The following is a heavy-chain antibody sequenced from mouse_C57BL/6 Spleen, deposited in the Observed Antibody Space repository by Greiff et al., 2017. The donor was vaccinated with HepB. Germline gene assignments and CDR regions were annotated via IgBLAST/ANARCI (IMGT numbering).Heavy chain of an antibody. J-gene: IGHJ4*01. CDR2: ISSGSSTI. CDR1: GFTFSDYG. Sequence: EVQLVESGGGLVKPGGSLKLSCAASGFTFSDYGMHWVRQAPEKGLEWVAYISSGSSTIYYADTVKGRFTISRDNAKNTLFLQMTSLRSEDTAMYYCALRGSSWDYYAMDYWGQGTSVTVSS. V-gene: IGHV5-17*01. CDR3: ALRGSSWDYYAMDY. D-gene: IGHD1-1*01.